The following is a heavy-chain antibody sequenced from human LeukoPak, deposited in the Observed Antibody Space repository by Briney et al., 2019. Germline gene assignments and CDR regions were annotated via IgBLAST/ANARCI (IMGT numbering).Heavy chain of an antibody. CDR2: ISYDGSNK. CDR3: ARDKYSSGWSNFDY. D-gene: IGHD6-19*01. Sequence: GRSLRLSCAASGFTFSSYGMHWVRQAPGKGLEWVAVISYDGSNKYYADSVKGRLTISRDNSKNTLYLQMNSLRAEDTAVYYCARDKYSSGWSNFDYWGQGTLVTVSS. J-gene: IGHJ4*02. CDR1: GFTFSSYG. V-gene: IGHV3-30*19.